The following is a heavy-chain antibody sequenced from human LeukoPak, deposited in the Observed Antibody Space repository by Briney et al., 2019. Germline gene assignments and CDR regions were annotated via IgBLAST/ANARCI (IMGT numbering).Heavy chain of an antibody. V-gene: IGHV2-5*02. Sequence: SGPTLVNPTQTLTLTCTFSGFSRSTSGVAVGWIRQPPGKALEWLALIYWDDGKRYSPSLKNRLTITKDTSKNQVVLTMTNMDPMDTATYYCAHQGSSWFDPWGQGTLVTVSS. CDR2: IYWDDGK. CDR3: AHQGSSWFDP. CDR1: GFSRSTSGVA. J-gene: IGHJ5*02.